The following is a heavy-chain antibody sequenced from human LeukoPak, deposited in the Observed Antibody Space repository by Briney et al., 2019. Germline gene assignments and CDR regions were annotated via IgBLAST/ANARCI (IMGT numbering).Heavy chain of an antibody. CDR1: GGSISSYY. Sequence: PSETLSLTCTVSGGSISSYYWSWIRQPPGKGLEWIGYIYYSGSTNYNPSLKSRVTISVDTSKNRFSLKLSSVTAADTAVYYCARVVVPAAPVFDYWGQGTLVTVSS. CDR2: IYYSGST. J-gene: IGHJ4*02. D-gene: IGHD2-2*01. CDR3: ARVVVPAAPVFDY. V-gene: IGHV4-59*01.